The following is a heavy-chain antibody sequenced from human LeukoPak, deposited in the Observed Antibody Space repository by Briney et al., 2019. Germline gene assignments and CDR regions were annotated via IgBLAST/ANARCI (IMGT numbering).Heavy chain of an antibody. D-gene: IGHD2-2*01. Sequence: PGGSLRLSCAASGFTLDDYAMHWVRQAPGKGLEWVSGISWNSGSIGYADSVKGRFTISRDNAKNSLYLQMNSLRAEDTALYYCAKGRCSSTSCPVDYWGQGTLVTVSS. CDR3: AKGRCSSTSCPVDY. J-gene: IGHJ4*02. V-gene: IGHV3-9*01. CDR2: ISWNSGSI. CDR1: GFTLDDYA.